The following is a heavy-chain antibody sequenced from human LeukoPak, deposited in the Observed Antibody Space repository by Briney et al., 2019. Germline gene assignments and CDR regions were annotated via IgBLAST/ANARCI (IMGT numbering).Heavy chain of an antibody. Sequence: PGGSLRLSCAASGFTFSDCYMTWIRHAPGKGLEWVSYISSGSIDTDYADSVKGRFTISRDNANNSLYLQMNSLRSQDSAVYYCARGRPYDSSGYYSFEYWGQGTLVSVSS. CDR1: GFTFSDCY. CDR3: ARGRPYDSSGYYSFEY. V-gene: IGHV3-11*05. D-gene: IGHD3-22*01. J-gene: IGHJ4*02. CDR2: ISSGSIDT.